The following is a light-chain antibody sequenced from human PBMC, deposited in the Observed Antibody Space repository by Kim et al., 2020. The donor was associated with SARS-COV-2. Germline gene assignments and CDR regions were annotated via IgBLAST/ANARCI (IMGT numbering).Light chain of an antibody. V-gene: IGLV3-1*01. CDR2: QDS. CDR3: QAWDSTPEGV. J-gene: IGLJ3*02. Sequence: SPGQTASITCSGDKLGDKYACCYQQKPGQSPVLVIYQDSKRPSGIPERFSGSNSGNTATLTISGTQAMDEADYYCQAWDSTPEGVFGGGTQLTVL. CDR1: KLGDKY.